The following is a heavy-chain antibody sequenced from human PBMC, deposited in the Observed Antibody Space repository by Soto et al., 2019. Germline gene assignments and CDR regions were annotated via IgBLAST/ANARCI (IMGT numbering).Heavy chain of an antibody. J-gene: IGHJ4*02. D-gene: IGHD3-9*01. CDR3: AKGPYYDILTGYYTEPHFDY. CDR1: GFTFSSYA. CDR2: ISGSGGST. V-gene: IGHV3-23*01. Sequence: PGGSLRLSCAASGFTFSSYAMGWVRQAPGKGLEWVSAISGSGGSTYYADSVKGRFTISRDNSKNTLYLQMNSLRAKDTAVYYCAKGPYYDILTGYYTEPHFDYWGQGTLVTVSS.